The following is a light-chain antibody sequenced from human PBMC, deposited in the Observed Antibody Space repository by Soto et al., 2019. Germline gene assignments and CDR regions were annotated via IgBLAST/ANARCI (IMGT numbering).Light chain of an antibody. J-gene: IGKJ5*01. CDR2: DAS. V-gene: IGKV3-11*01. CDR3: QQRSNWPPIT. CDR1: QSVSSK. Sequence: EIVMTQSPATLSLSPGQRATLSCRASQSVSSKLAWYQQKPGQAPRLIIYDASNRATGIPARFSGSGSGTDFTLTISSLEPEDFAFYYCQQRSNWPPITFGQGTRLEIK.